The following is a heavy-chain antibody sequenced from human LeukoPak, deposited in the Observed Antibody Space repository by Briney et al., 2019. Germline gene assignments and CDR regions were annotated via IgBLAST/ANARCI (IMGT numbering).Heavy chain of an antibody. Sequence: GGSLRLSCAASGFTFTSYAMNWVRQAPGKGLEWVSSISASGGSAYYADSVKGRFTISRDNSKNTVSLQMNSLRAEDTAVYYCASTSSHDAFDIWGQGTMVTVSS. J-gene: IGHJ3*02. D-gene: IGHD1-1*01. CDR2: ISASGGSA. CDR1: GFTFTSYA. CDR3: ASTSSHDAFDI. V-gene: IGHV3-23*01.